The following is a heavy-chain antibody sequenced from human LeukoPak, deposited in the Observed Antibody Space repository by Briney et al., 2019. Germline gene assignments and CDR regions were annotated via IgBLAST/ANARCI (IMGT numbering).Heavy chain of an antibody. CDR2: MHFNTGNT. Sequence: GASVTVSCKASGNTFSYYDINWVRQAAGQGLEWVGWMHFNTGNTGYAQKFQGRVSMTRDISRNTAYMELSSLRLEDTAVYFCARGAVRSCSGGNCYAPDFWGQGTLVTIS. CDR1: GNTFSYYD. J-gene: IGHJ4*02. D-gene: IGHD2-15*01. V-gene: IGHV1-8*01. CDR3: ARGAVRSCSGGNCYAPDF.